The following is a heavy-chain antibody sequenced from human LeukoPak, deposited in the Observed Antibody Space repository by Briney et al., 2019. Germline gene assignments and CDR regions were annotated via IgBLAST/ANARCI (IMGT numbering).Heavy chain of an antibody. V-gene: IGHV4-39*07. D-gene: IGHD3-22*01. Sequence: SETLSLTCTVSGGSISSSSYYWGWIRQPPGKGLEWIGSIYYSGSTYYNPSLKSRVTISVDTSKNQFSLKLSSVTAADTAVYYCARGPYYYDSSGYYDYWGQGTLVTVFS. CDR3: ARGPYYYDSSGYYDY. CDR1: GGSISSSSYY. J-gene: IGHJ4*02. CDR2: IYYSGST.